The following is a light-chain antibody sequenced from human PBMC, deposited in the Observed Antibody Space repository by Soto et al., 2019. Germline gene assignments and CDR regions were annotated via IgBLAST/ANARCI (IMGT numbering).Light chain of an antibody. CDR1: SSNIGSNY. CDR2: KNN. CDR3: ATWDDSLNSPL. Sequence: QSVLTQPPSASGTPGQRVTISCSGRSSNIGSNYVYWYQQFPGTAPKLLIYKNNERPSGVPDRFSGSKSGTSASLAISGLRSEDEDDYYCATWDDSLNSPLFGGGTKLTVL. V-gene: IGLV1-47*01. J-gene: IGLJ2*01.